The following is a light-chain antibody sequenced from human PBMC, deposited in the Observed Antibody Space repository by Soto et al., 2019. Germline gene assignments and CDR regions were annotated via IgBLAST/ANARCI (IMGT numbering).Light chain of an antibody. J-gene: IGLJ2*01. V-gene: IGLV2-14*01. Sequence: QSALTQPASVSGSPGQSITISCTGTGTDVGGYNYVSWYQQHPGKAHKLMIYDVSNRPSGVSNRLSGSKSGNTASLTISGLQAEDEADYYCCSYTTNSTLFGGGTKVTV. CDR2: DVS. CDR3: CSYTTNSTL. CDR1: GTDVGGYNY.